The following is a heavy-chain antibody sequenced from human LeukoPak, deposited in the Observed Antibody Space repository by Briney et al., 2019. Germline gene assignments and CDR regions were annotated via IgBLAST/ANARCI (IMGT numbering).Heavy chain of an antibody. Sequence: GRSLRLSCAASGFTFSSYAINSVRQAPGKGLGWVSFISGSGDTTYYPDSVKGRFTISRDSSKNTLYLQMNSLRAEDTAVYYCAKSRGESRGASNYWGQGTLVTVSS. CDR1: GFTFSSYA. CDR2: ISGSGDTT. CDR3: AKSRGESRGASNY. D-gene: IGHD1-26*01. V-gene: IGHV3-23*01. J-gene: IGHJ4*02.